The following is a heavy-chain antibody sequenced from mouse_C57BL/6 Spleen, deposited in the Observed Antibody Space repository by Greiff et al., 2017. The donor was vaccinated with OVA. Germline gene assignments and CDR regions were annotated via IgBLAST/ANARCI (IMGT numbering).Heavy chain of an antibody. V-gene: IGHV1-55*01. Sequence: QVQLQQPGAELVKPGASVSMSCTASGYTFTSYWLTWVKQRPGQGLEWIGDIFPGSGSTNYNEKFKSKATLTVDTSSSTAYMQLSSLTSEDSAVYYCARWGRGAMDYWGQGTSVTVSS. D-gene: IGHD3-3*01. CDR3: ARWGRGAMDY. CDR1: GYTFTSYW. CDR2: IFPGSGST. J-gene: IGHJ4*01.